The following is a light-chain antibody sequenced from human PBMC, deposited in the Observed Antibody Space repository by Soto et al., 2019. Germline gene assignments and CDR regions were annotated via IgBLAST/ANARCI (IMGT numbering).Light chain of an antibody. V-gene: IGKV4-1*01. CDR2: KAS. J-gene: IGKJ2*01. Sequence: DIVMTQSPDSLAVSLGERATTNCKSSQSVLYSSNNKNYLAWYQQKPGKAPKLLIYKASSLESGVPSRFSGSGSGTEFTLTISSLQPDDFATYYCQQYNSYPYTFGQGTKVDIK. CDR3: QQYNSYPYT. CDR1: QSVLYSSNNKNY.